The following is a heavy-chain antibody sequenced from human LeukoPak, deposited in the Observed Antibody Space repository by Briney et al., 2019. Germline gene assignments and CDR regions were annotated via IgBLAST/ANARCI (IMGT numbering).Heavy chain of an antibody. CDR1: GGSISTNNYY. D-gene: IGHD6-13*01. J-gene: IGHJ4*02. CDR2: IYYSGST. CDR3: ARMGGAADDFDY. V-gene: IGHV4-39*07. Sequence: SSETLSLTCTVSGGSISTNNYYWGWIRQPPGKGLEWIGGIYYSGSTYYNPSLKSRVTISVDTANNQFSLMLSSVTAADTAVYYCARMGGAADDFDYWGQGTLVTVSS.